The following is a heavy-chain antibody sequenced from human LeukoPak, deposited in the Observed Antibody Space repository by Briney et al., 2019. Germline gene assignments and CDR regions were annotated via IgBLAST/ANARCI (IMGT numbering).Heavy chain of an antibody. CDR1: GGSISSSNW. CDR3: ARDRLEDCCSTSCYHNWFDP. V-gene: IGHV4-4*02. D-gene: IGHD2-2*01. Sequence: SETLSLTCAVSGGSISSSNWWSWVRQPPGKGLEWIGEIYHSGSTNYNPSLKSRVTISVGKSKNQFSLKLSSVTAADTAVYYCARDRLEDCCSTSCYHNWFDPWGQGTLVTVSS. J-gene: IGHJ5*02. CDR2: IYHSGST.